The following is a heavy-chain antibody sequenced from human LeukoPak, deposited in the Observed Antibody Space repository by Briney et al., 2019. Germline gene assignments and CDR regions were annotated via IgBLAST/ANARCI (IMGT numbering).Heavy chain of an antibody. CDR2: IIPIFGTA. Sequence: EASVKVSCKASGGTFSSYAISWVRQAPGQGLEWMGGIIPIFGTANYAQKFQGRVTITADESTSTAYMELSSLRSEDTAVYYCARVSCSSTSCSREWVYDYMDVWGKGTTVTVSS. J-gene: IGHJ6*03. CDR3: ARVSCSSTSCSREWVYDYMDV. V-gene: IGHV1-69*13. D-gene: IGHD2-2*01. CDR1: GGTFSSYA.